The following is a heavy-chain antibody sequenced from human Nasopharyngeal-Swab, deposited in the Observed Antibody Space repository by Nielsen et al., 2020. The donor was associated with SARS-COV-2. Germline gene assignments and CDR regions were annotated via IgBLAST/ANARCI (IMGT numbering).Heavy chain of an antibody. V-gene: IGHV1-2*02. D-gene: IGHD2-2*01. CDR1: GYTFTGYY. CDR3: ARDQGIVVVPAAAADY. J-gene: IGHJ4*02. Sequence: ASVKVSCKASGYTFTGYYMHWVRQAPGQGLEWMGWINPSSGGTNYAQKFQGRVTMTRDTSISTAYMELSRLRSDDMAVYYCARDQGIVVVPAAAADYWGQGTLVTVSS. CDR2: INPSSGGT.